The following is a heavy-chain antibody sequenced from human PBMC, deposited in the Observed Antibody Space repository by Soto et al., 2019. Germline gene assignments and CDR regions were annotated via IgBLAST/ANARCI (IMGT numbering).Heavy chain of an antibody. V-gene: IGHV3-30*18. J-gene: IGHJ6*02. CDR3: AKDTSKYSNNWPAYYGLDV. CDR2: ISFDGSNK. Sequence: GGSLRLSCAASGFTFSSFGMHWVRQAPGKGLEWVAVISFDGSNKYYADSVKGRFTISRDNSKNTLSLQMNSLKAEDTAVYYCAKDTSKYSNNWPAYYGLDVWGQGTTVTVSS. CDR1: GFTFSSFG. D-gene: IGHD1-1*01.